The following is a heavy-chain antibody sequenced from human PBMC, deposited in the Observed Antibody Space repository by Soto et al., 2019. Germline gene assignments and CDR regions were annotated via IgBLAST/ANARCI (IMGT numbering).Heavy chain of an antibody. D-gene: IGHD3-10*01. V-gene: IGHV1-46*01. CDR1: GYTFTSYY. J-gene: IGHJ4*02. Sequence: QVQLVQSGAEVKKPGASVKVSCKASGYTFTSYYMHWVRQAPGQGLEWMGIINPSGGSTSYAQKFQGRVTMTRDTSTSTVYMELSSLRSEDTAMYYCARRERVGWFGEFNLDYWGQGTLVTVSS. CDR3: ARRERVGWFGEFNLDY. CDR2: INPSGGST.